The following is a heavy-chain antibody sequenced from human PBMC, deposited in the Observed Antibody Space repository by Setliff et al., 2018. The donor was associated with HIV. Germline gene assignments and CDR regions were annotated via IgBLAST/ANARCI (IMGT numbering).Heavy chain of an antibody. V-gene: IGHV3-48*03. Sequence: GESLKISCTASEITFRNFEMNWVRQAPGRGLEWISSISKTGNTRHYADSVRGRFTVSRDNAKKSVFLEMNSLRAEDTALYFCARGENLVIDGGWFFDLWGRGTLVTVSS. J-gene: IGHJ2*01. CDR3: ARGENLVIDGGWFFDL. CDR1: EITFRNFE. CDR2: ISKTGNTR. D-gene: IGHD6-6*01.